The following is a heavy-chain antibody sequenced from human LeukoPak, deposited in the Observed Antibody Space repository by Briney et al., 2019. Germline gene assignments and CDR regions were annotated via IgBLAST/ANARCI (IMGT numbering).Heavy chain of an antibody. J-gene: IGHJ5*02. D-gene: IGHD1-7*01. CDR1: GLTFSSYA. CDR2: ISGSGGST. CDR3: AITGTTNWFDP. Sequence: GGSLRLSCAASGLTFSSYAMSWARQATGKGLEWVSAISGSGGSTYYADSVKGRFTISRDNSKNTLYLQMNSLRAEDTAVYYCAITGTTNWFDPWGQGTLVTVSS. V-gene: IGHV3-23*01.